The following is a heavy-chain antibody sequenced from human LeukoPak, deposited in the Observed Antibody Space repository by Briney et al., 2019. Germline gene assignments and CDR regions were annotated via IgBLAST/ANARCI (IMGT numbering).Heavy chain of an antibody. CDR1: GYSFTSYW. D-gene: IGHD2-21*01. Sequence: GESLKISCKGSGYSFTSYWIGWVRQMPGKGLEWMGIIYPGDSDTRYSPSFQGQVTISADKSISTAYLQWSSLKASDTAMYYCARVAYCGGDCYSYMDVWGKGTTVTVSS. V-gene: IGHV5-51*01. CDR3: ARVAYCGGDCYSYMDV. J-gene: IGHJ6*03. CDR2: IYPGDSDT.